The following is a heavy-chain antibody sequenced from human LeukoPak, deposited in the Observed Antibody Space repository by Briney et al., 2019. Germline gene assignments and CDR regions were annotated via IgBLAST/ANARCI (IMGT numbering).Heavy chain of an antibody. V-gene: IGHV3-30*02. CDR2: IRFDGGNK. J-gene: IGHJ4*02. CDR1: GFTLSNYG. CDR3: AKDGHWTFDY. Sequence: SGGSLRLSCAASGFTLSNYGMHWVRQAPGKGLEWVAFIRFDGGNKYYAESVKGRFTISRDDSKNTLFLQMDSLRPEDTAVYYCAKDGHWTFDYWGQGTLVTVSS. D-gene: IGHD1-1*01.